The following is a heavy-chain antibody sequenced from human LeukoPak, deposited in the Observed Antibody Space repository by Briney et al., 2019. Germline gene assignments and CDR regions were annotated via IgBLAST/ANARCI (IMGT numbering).Heavy chain of an antibody. CDR2: IKQDGSEK. Sequence: GGSLRLSCAASGFTFSSYWMSWVRQAPGKGLECMANIKQDGSEKYYVDSVKGRFTSSRDNAKNSLYLQMNSLRAEDTAVYYCAKDLTKEFGYYYYYMDVWGKGTTVTVSS. J-gene: IGHJ6*03. CDR1: GFTFSSYW. D-gene: IGHD2-8*01. V-gene: IGHV3-7*01. CDR3: AKDLTKEFGYYYYYMDV.